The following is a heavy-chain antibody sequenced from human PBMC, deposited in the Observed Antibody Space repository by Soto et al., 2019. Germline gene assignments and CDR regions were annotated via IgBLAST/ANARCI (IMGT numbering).Heavy chain of an antibody. V-gene: IGHV1-69*12. CDR2: IIPIFGTA. J-gene: IGHJ6*02. CDR1: GGTFSSYA. CDR3: ASDLRCISTRCYPVFPAV. D-gene: IGHD2-2*01. Sequence: QVQLVQSGAEVKKPGSSVKVSCKASGGTFSSYAISWVRQAPGQGLEWMGGIIPIFGTANYAQKFQGRVTITADXXTXTXXMELRSLSSEDTAVYYCASDLRCISTRCYPVFPAVWGQGTTVTVSS.